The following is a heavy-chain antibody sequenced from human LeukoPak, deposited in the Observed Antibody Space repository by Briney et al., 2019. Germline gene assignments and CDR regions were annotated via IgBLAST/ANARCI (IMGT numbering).Heavy chain of an antibody. D-gene: IGHD6-13*01. CDR2: ISGSGGST. CDR1: GFIFSSYG. CDR3: AAPLVAALS. V-gene: IGHV3-23*01. J-gene: IGHJ4*02. Sequence: GGSLRLSCAASGFIFSSYGMSRVRQAPGKGLEWVSAISGSGGSTYYADSVKGRFTISRDNSKNTLYLQMNSLRAEDTAVYYCAAPLVAALSRGQGTLVTVSS.